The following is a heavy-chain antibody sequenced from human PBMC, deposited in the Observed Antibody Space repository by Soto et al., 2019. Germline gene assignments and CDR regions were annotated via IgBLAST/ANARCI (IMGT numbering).Heavy chain of an antibody. Sequence: PWETLSLTCTVSGGSISSGGYYWSWIRQHPGKGLEWIGYIYYSGSTYYNPSLKSRVTISVDTSKNQFSLKLSSVTAADTAVYYCARVNCSSTSCFLDYWGQGTLVTVSS. J-gene: IGHJ4*02. D-gene: IGHD2-2*01. V-gene: IGHV4-31*03. CDR2: IYYSGST. CDR3: ARVNCSSTSCFLDY. CDR1: GGSISSGGYY.